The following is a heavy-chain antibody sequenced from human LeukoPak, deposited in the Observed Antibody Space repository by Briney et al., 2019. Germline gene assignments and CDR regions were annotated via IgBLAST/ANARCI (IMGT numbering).Heavy chain of an antibody. Sequence: SETLSLTCAVYGGSFSGYCWSWIRQPPGEGLEWIGEINHSGSTNYNPSLKSRVTISVDTSKNQFSLKLSSVTAADTAVYYCARGRGHYDFWSGYPFDYWGQGTLVTVSS. V-gene: IGHV4-34*01. CDR2: INHSGST. CDR3: ARGRGHYDFWSGYPFDY. D-gene: IGHD3-3*01. J-gene: IGHJ4*02. CDR1: GGSFSGYC.